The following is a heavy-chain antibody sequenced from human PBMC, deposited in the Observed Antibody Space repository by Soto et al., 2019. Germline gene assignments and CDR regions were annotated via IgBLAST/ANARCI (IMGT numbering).Heavy chain of an antibody. CDR1: GGSISSYY. V-gene: IGHV4-59*01. Sequence: SETLSLTCTVSGGSISSYYWSWIRQPPGKGLEWIGYIYYSGSTNYNPSLKSRVTISVDTSKNQFSLKLSSVTAADTAVYYCARDIGGGYCSSTSCYPPSGMDVWGQGTTVTVSS. CDR3: ARDIGGGYCSSTSCYPPSGMDV. J-gene: IGHJ6*02. D-gene: IGHD2-2*01. CDR2: IYYSGST.